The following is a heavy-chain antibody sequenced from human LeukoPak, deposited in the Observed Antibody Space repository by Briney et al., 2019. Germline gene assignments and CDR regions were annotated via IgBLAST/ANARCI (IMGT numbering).Heavy chain of an antibody. Sequence: GASVKVSCKASGYTFTSYYMHWVRQAPGQGLEWMGIINPSGGSTSYAQKFQGRVTMTRDMSTSTVYMELSSLRSEDTAVYYCAGGYYYDSSGYPTDYYYYMDVWGKGTTVTVSS. V-gene: IGHV1-46*01. D-gene: IGHD3-22*01. J-gene: IGHJ6*03. CDR2: INPSGGST. CDR3: AGGYYYDSSGYPTDYYYYMDV. CDR1: GYTFTSYY.